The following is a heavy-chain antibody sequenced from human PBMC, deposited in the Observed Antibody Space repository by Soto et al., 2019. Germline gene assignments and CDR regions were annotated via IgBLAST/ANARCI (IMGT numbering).Heavy chain of an antibody. CDR1: GDSIRNRNYY. Sequence: QLQLQESGPGLVKPSETLSLSCSVSGDSIRNRNYYWAWIRQPPGKGLEWIVSMYDDASTFYNPSTMPQVTITIDSSLKQRSLTATSVTASYRAVDYCASGIYLGASCYYLDTWGQGSLVTVTS. CDR3: ASGIYLGASCYYLDT. D-gene: IGHD3-22*01. J-gene: IGHJ4*02. CDR2: MYDDAST. V-gene: IGHV4-39*01.